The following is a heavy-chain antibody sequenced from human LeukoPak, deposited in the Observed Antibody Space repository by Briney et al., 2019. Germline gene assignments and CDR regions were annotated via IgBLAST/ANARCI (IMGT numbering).Heavy chain of an antibody. CDR3: AKKPATIKFPFDI. V-gene: IGHV3-23*01. D-gene: IGHD5-24*01. CDR1: GFSFSTYD. Sequence: TGGSLRLSCVGSGFSFSTYDMGWVRQTPGKGLEWVSAISTTGGYTEDADSVKGRFTISRDNPQNTLFLQMHSLRAEDTAVYYCAKKPATIKFPFDIWGQGTLVTVSP. CDR2: ISTTGGYT. J-gene: IGHJ4*02.